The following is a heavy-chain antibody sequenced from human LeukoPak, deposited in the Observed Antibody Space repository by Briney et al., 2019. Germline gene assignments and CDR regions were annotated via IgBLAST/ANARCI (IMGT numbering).Heavy chain of an antibody. CDR1: GGSISNSDYY. Sequence: SETLSLTCTVSGGSISNSDYYWDWIRQSPGKGLEWIGSINYRGNTYYKPSLESRVTMSVDTSKNQFSLKLSSVTAADTAVYYCARVSSGWPNFDYWGQGTLVTVSS. J-gene: IGHJ4*02. V-gene: IGHV4-39*07. CDR2: INYRGNT. CDR3: ARVSSGWPNFDY. D-gene: IGHD6-19*01.